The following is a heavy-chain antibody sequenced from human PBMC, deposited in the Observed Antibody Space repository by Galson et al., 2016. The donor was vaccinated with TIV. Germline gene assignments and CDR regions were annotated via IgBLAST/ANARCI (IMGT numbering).Heavy chain of an antibody. CDR1: GFTFIAYY. J-gene: IGHJ5*02. V-gene: IGHV1-2*06. Sequence: SVKVSCKASGFTFIAYYMHWVRQAPGQGLEWMGRVDPKNGDTGYAQKFQGRVALAADTSINTVYMELKSLKSDDRTVYYCARGGCGSWNWWFDPWGQGTLVTVSS. CDR3: ARGGCGSWNWWFDP. CDR2: VDPKNGDT. D-gene: IGHD1-1*01.